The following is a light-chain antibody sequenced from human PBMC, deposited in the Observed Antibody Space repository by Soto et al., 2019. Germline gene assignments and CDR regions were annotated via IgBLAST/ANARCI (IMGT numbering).Light chain of an antibody. V-gene: IGKV4-1*01. CDR1: QSVLYSSNNKNY. J-gene: IGKJ1*01. CDR3: QQYYSTPWT. Sequence: DIVMTQSPDSLAVSLGERATINCKSSQSVLYSSNNKNYLAWYQQKPGQPPKLLIYWASTRESGVADRLSGSGSGTDFTLTISSLQAEDVAVYYCQQYYSTPWTFGPGTKVEIK. CDR2: WAS.